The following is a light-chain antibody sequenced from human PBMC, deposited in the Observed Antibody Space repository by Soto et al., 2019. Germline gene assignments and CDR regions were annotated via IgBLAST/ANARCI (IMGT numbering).Light chain of an antibody. V-gene: IGLV2-11*01. CDR1: SRDVGGSNY. J-gene: IGLJ2*01. Sequence: QSALTQPRSVSGSPGQSVTISCTGTSRDVGGSNYVTWYQQHPGKAPKLMIYDVSKRPSGVPDRFSGSKSGNTASLTISGLQADDEADYCCCSHAGSYVVFGGGTKLTVL. CDR3: CSHAGSYVV. CDR2: DVS.